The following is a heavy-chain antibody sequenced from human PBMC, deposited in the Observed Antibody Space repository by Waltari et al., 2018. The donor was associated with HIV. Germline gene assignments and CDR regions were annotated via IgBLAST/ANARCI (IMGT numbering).Heavy chain of an antibody. D-gene: IGHD2-21*02. CDR1: GFTVSSNY. Sequence: EVQLVESGGGLVQPGGSLRLSWAASGFTVSSNYMSWVRQAPGKGLEWVSVSYSGGSTYYADSVKGRFTISRDNSKNTLYLQMNSLRAEDTAVYYCASIAYCGGDCYPRGMDVWGQGTTVTVSS. CDR3: ASIAYCGGDCYPRGMDV. J-gene: IGHJ6*02. CDR2: SYSGGST. V-gene: IGHV3-66*01.